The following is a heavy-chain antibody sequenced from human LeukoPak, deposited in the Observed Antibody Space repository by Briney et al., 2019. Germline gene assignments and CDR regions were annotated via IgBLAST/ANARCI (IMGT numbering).Heavy chain of an antibody. CDR2: IRGSGDST. J-gene: IGHJ4*02. V-gene: IGHV3-23*01. CDR3: AKGKDRGCSGGTCYREYYFDS. Sequence: GASLRLSCAASGFTFNNYAMSWVHQAPGKGLEWVSAIRGSGDSTYYADSVKGRFTISRENSQNTLYLQMNSLRAEDTAIYFCAKGKDRGCSGGTCYREYYFDSWGQGTLVTVSS. D-gene: IGHD2-15*01. CDR1: GFTFNNYA.